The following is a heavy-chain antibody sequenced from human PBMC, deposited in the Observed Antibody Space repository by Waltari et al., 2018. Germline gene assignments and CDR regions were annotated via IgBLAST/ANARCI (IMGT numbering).Heavy chain of an antibody. D-gene: IGHD2-2*01. CDR3: AKDQGYAGKDGDLRH. Sequence: EVQLVDSGGGLVQPGGSRQLSCGSSGFRFSNYAMCWGRQAPGKGLEWVSGISGAGENAYYADSVKGRFTISRDNSKNILFLQMNSLRAEDTAVYYCAKDQGYAGKDGDLRHWGQGSLVSVSS. J-gene: IGHJ1*01. CDR2: ISGAGENA. CDR1: GFRFSNYA. V-gene: IGHV3-23*04.